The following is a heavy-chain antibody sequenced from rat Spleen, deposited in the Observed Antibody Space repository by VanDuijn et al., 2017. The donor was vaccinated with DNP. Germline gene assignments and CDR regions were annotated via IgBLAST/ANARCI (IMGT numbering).Heavy chain of an antibody. CDR1: GFSLTSHH. V-gene: IGHV2-27*01. CDR2: IQNTGVT. J-gene: IGHJ4*01. Sequence: QVQLKESGPGLVQPSQTLSLACTVSGFSLTSHHVHWVRQPPEKGLEWMGRIQNTGVTNYNSSLASRLSINRDTSKSQVFLEMNSLQPEDTAMYFCARWGIMPRGNVWGQGTSVTVSS. D-gene: IGHD1-6*01. CDR3: ARWGIMPRGNV.